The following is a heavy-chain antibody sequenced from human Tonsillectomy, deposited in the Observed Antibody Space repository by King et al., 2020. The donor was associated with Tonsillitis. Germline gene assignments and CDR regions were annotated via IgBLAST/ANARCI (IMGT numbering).Heavy chain of an antibody. CDR1: GDSFTCYW. Sequence: QLVQSGAEVKKPGESLKISFKGSGDSFTCYWIGWVRQMPGKGLEWMGIVYPGDSDTRSSPSVQGQVTISADRSISTAYLQWSSLKASDTAMYYCATAFYGSGTYDAFDIWGQGTMVTVSS. D-gene: IGHD3-10*01. CDR3: ATAFYGSGTYDAFDI. J-gene: IGHJ3*02. CDR2: VYPGDSDT. V-gene: IGHV5-51*01.